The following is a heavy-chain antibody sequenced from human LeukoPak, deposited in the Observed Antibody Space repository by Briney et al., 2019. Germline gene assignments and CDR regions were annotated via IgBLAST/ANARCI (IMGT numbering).Heavy chain of an antibody. CDR3: ASGGIAVAASYYYYGMDV. CDR2: IIPIFGTA. D-gene: IGHD6-19*01. CDR1: GGTFSSYA. J-gene: IGHJ6*04. V-gene: IGHV1-69*01. Sequence: GASVKVSCKASGGTFSSYAISWVPQAPGQGLEWMGGIIPIFGTANYAQKFQGRVTITADESTSTVYMELSSLRSEDTAVYYCASGGIAVAASYYYYGMDVWGKGTTVTVSS.